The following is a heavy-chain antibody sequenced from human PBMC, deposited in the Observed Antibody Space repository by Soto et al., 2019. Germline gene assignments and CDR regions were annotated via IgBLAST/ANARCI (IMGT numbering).Heavy chain of an antibody. CDR2: ISAYNGNT. CDR3: ARVEYYGSGSYYKSRSWFDP. CDR1: GYTFTSYG. D-gene: IGHD3-10*01. V-gene: IGHV1-18*01. J-gene: IGHJ5*02. Sequence: ASVKVSCTASGYTFTSYGISWVRQAPGQGLEWMGWISAYNGNTNYAQKLQGRVTMTTDTSTSTAYMELRSLRSDDTAVYYCARVEYYGSGSYYKSRSWFDPWGQGTLVTVSS.